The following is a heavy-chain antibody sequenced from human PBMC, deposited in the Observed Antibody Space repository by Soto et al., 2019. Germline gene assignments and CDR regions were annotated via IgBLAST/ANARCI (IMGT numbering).Heavy chain of an antibody. J-gene: IGHJ4*02. CDR2: LSHDGSNK. V-gene: IGHV3-30*03. Sequence: PGGSLRLSCAASGFTFSSYGMHWVRQAPGKGLEWVAFLSHDGSNKYYADSVRGRFTISRDNSKNTVYLQMNSLRPDDTAVYYCARDRDGGTYTYFDNWGQGTRVTVSS. CDR3: ARDRDGGTYTYFDN. D-gene: IGHD1-26*01. CDR1: GFTFSSYG.